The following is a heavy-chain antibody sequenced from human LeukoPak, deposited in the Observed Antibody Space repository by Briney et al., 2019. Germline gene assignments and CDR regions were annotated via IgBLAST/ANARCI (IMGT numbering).Heavy chain of an antibody. Sequence: PGGSLRLSCVASGFTYNDYTMSWVRQAAGKGLEWVSGISWNSGSIGYADSVKGRFTISRDNAKNSLYLQMNSLRAEDTALYYCAKGVAAAIPFAFDYWGQGTLVTVSS. CDR1: GFTYNDYT. D-gene: IGHD2-2*02. J-gene: IGHJ4*02. CDR3: AKGVAAAIPFAFDY. V-gene: IGHV3-9*01. CDR2: ISWNSGSI.